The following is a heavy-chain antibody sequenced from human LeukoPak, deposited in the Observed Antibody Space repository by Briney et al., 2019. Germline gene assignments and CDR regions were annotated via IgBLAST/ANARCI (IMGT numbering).Heavy chain of an antibody. Sequence: SETLSLTCTVSGGSISSYYWSWIRQPPGKGLEWIGYIYYSGSTNYNPSLKSRVTISVDTSKNQFSLKLSSVTAANTAVYYCARVDSSSWYYFDYWGQGTLVTVSS. CDR1: GGSISSYY. V-gene: IGHV4-59*01. J-gene: IGHJ4*02. D-gene: IGHD6-13*01. CDR3: ARVDSSSWYYFDY. CDR2: IYYSGST.